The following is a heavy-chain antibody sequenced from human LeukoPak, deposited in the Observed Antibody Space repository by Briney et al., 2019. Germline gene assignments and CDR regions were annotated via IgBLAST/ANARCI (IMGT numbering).Heavy chain of an antibody. CDR2: INPNSGGT. V-gene: IGHV1-2*02. CDR1: GYTFTGYY. Sequence: ASVKVSCKASGYTFTGYYMHWVRQAPGQGLEWMEWINPNSGGTNYAQKFQGRVTMTRDTSISTAYMELSRLRSDYTAVYYCARDQRRDYGDYGGIDYWGQGTLVTVSS. D-gene: IGHD4-17*01. J-gene: IGHJ4*02. CDR3: ARDQRRDYGDYGGIDY.